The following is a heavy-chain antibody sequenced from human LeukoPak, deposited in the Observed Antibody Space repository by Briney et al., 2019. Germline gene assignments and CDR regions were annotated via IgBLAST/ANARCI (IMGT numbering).Heavy chain of an antibody. Sequence: ASVKVSFKASGYSFSSYYIHWVRQAPGHGLEWMGIIYARGGTATYARDFQGRVIMTRDTSTTTVYMELTSLTSEDTAVYYCARDNVYENSGFFYGGFDVWGQGTMVVVS. CDR1: GYSFSSYY. CDR3: ARDNVYENSGFFYGGFDV. D-gene: IGHD3-22*01. CDR2: IYARGGTA. J-gene: IGHJ3*01. V-gene: IGHV1-46*01.